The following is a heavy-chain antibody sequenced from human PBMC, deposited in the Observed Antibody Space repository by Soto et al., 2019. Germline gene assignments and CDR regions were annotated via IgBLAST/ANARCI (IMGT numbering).Heavy chain of an antibody. Sequence: GESLKISCKGSGYSFTSYWIGWVRQMPGKGLEWMGIIYPGDSDTRYSPSFQGQVTISADKSISTAYLQWSSLKASDTAMYYCARHRALNNWNRGGFDPWGQGTLVTVSS. CDR1: GYSFTSYW. D-gene: IGHD1-20*01. V-gene: IGHV5-51*01. J-gene: IGHJ5*02. CDR2: IYPGDSDT. CDR3: ARHRALNNWNRGGFDP.